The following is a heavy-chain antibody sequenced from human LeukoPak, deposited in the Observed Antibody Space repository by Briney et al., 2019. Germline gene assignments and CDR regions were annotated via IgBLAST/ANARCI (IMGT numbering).Heavy chain of an antibody. CDR2: IGTAGDT. D-gene: IGHD3-3*01. J-gene: IGHJ4*02. CDR1: GFTFSSYD. CDR3: ARGDYDFWSGYFRGLDY. V-gene: IGHV3-13*01. Sequence: GSLRLSCAASGFTFSSYDMHWVRQATGKGLEWVSAIGTAGDTYYPGSVKGRFTISRENAKNSLYLQMNSLRAGDTAVYYCARGDYDFWSGYFRGLDYWGQGTLVTVSS.